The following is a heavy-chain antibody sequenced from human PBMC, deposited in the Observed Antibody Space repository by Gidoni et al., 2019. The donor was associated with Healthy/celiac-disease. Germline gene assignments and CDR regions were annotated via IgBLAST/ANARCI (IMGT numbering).Heavy chain of an antibody. CDR3: ARVVVYYFAS. CDR1: GFTCGSYS. CDR2: ISSSSSDI. J-gene: IGHJ4*02. V-gene: IGHV3-21*01. Sequence: EVELVEAGGGGVKQGGSLRRSGEASGFTCGSYSMNWGRQALGKGLEWVSSISSSSSDIYYADSVPGRFTLSRDNAKNSLYLQMTSLRAEDTALYYCARVVVYYFASWGQGTLVTVSS. D-gene: IGHD2-8*02.